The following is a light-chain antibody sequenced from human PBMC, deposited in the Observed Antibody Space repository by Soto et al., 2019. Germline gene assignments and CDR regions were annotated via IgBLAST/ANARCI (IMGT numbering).Light chain of an antibody. CDR2: AAS. CDR1: QGISSW. CDR3: QQANSSPLT. V-gene: IGKV1-12*01. Sequence: IHITQSPSPPSASVGERVTIPCLASQGISSWLAWYQQKPGKAPKLLIYAASSLQSGVPSRFSGSGSGTDFTLTISSLQPEDFATYYCQQANSSPLTFGGGTKVDIK. J-gene: IGKJ4*01.